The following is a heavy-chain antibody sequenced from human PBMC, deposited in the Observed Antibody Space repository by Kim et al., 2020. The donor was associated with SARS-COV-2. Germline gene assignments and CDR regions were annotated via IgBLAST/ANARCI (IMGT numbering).Heavy chain of an antibody. Sequence: ISASGLGTHYADSVRGRFTISRDNSKSTLFLQMSSLRVEDTAVYYYEASDFWGQGALVTVSS. V-gene: IGHV3-23*01. J-gene: IGHJ4*02. CDR3: EASDF. CDR2: ISASGLGT.